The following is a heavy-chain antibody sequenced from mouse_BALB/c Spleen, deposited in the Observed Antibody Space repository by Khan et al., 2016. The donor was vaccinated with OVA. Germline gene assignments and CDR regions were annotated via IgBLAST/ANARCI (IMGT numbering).Heavy chain of an antibody. V-gene: IGHV2-6-1*01. D-gene: IGHD2-10*01. CDR3: ARQPYYHYNVMDY. Sequence: QVQLKESGPGLVAPSQSLPITCTISGFSLTNYGVHWVRQPPGKGLEWLVVIWHDGSTTYNSALKSRLTISKDNSKSQVFLKMNSLQTDDTAMYFCARQPYYHYNVMDYWGQGTSVTVSS. J-gene: IGHJ4*01. CDR2: IWHDGST. CDR1: GFSLTNYG.